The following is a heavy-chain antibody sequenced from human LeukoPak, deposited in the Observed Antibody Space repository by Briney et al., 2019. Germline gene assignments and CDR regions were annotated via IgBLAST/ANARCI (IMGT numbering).Heavy chain of an antibody. J-gene: IGHJ3*02. V-gene: IGHV4-34*01. Sequence: SETLSLTCAVYGGSFSGYYCSWIRQPPGKGLEWIGEINHSGSTNYNPSLKSRVTISVDTSKNHFSLKLSSVTAADTAVYYCASPYTTGAFGIWGQGTMVTVSS. D-gene: IGHD4-17*01. CDR3: ASPYTTGAFGI. CDR2: INHSGST. CDR1: GGSFSGYY.